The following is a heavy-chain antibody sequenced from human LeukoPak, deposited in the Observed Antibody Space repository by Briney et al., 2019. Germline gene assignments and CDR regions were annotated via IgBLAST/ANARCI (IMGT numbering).Heavy chain of an antibody. Sequence: SETLSLTCNVSGGSISSGGSRWSWIRQHPGKGLEWIGYIYYSGSTYYNPSLESRLTLSVDTSKNQFSLHLTSVTAADTAVYYCARDWGTYFDYWGQGTLVTVSS. CDR1: GGSISSGGSR. J-gene: IGHJ4*02. CDR2: IYYSGST. D-gene: IGHD7-27*01. CDR3: ARDWGTYFDY. V-gene: IGHV4-31*03.